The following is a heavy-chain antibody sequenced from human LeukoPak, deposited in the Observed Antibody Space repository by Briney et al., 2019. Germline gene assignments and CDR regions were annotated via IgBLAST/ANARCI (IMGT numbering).Heavy chain of an antibody. CDR1: GGSFSGYY. V-gene: IGHV4-34*01. CDR2: INHSGST. J-gene: IGHJ4*02. CDR3: ASSSYRSFYDSSGYYPFDY. D-gene: IGHD3-22*01. Sequence: SETLSLTCAVYGGSFSGYYWSWIRQPPGKGLEWIGEINHSGSTNYNPSLKSRVITSVDTSKNQFSLKLSSVTAADTAVYYCASSSYRSFYDSSGYYPFDYWGQGTLVTVSS.